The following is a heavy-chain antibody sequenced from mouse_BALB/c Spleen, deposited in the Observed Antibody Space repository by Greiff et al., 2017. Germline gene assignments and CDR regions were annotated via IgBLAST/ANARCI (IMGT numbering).Heavy chain of an antibody. Sequence: QLQESGPELEKPGASVKISCKASGYSFTGYNMNWVKQSNGKSLEWIGNIDPYYGGTSYNQKFKGKATLTVDKSSSTAYMQLKSLTSEDSAVYYCARGDYYGSSYAMDYWGQGTSVTVSS. V-gene: IGHV1-39*01. CDR1: GYSFTGYN. CDR3: ARGDYYGSSYAMDY. D-gene: IGHD1-1*01. CDR2: IDPYYGGT. J-gene: IGHJ4*01.